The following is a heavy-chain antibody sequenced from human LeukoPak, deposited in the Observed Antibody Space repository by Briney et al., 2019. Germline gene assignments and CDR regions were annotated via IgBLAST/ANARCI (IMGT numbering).Heavy chain of an antibody. Sequence: GGSLRLSCAASGFTVSQYWMSWVRQAPGKGLEWVANIKHDGSEKQDGSEKNYVDSGKGRFTLYRANAKTSLYLQMNSLRAEDTAVYYCARSGRGVDSFYFYMDVWGKGTTVTVSS. V-gene: IGHV3-7*01. CDR1: GFTVSQYW. J-gene: IGHJ6*03. D-gene: IGHD3-10*01. CDR3: ARSGRGVDSFYFYMDV. CDR2: IKHDGSEKQDGSEK.